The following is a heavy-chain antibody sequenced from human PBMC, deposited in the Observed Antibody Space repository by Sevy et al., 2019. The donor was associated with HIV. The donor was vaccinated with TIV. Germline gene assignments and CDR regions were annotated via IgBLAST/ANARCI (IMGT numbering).Heavy chain of an antibody. V-gene: IGHV1-2*06. CDR2: INPNSGGT. CDR1: GYTFTGYY. CDR3: ARASPNDYGGVY. Sequence: ASVKVSCKASGYTFTGYYMHWVRQAPGQGLEWMGRINPNSGGTNYAQKFQGRVTMIRDTSINTAYMELTSLKSDDSAVYYCARASPNDYGGVYWGQGTLVTVSS. J-gene: IGHJ4*02. D-gene: IGHD4-17*01.